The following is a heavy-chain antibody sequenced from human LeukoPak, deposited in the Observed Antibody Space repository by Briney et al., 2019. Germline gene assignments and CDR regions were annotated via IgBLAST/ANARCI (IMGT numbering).Heavy chain of an antibody. CDR2: ISSSSSFI. CDR1: GFTFSTSS. CDR3: ARDRGSGYLIDY. Sequence: GGSLRLSCTASGFTFSTSSMDWVRQAPGRGLEWVSSISSSSSFIKYPDSVKGRFTISRDNAKNSLYLQMNSLRAEDTAVYYCARDRGSGYLIDYWGQGTLVTVSS. V-gene: IGHV3-21*01. J-gene: IGHJ4*02. D-gene: IGHD5-12*01.